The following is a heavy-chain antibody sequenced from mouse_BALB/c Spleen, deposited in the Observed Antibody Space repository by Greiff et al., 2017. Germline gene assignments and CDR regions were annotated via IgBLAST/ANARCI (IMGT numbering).Heavy chain of an antibody. CDR3: APSNWDYAMDY. J-gene: IGHJ4*01. CDR2: IDPANGNT. Sequence: VQLQQSGAELVKPGASVKLSCTASGFNIKDTYMHWVKQRPEQGLEWIGRIDPANGNTKYDPKFQGKATITADTSSNTAYLQLSSLTSEDTVVYYCAPSNWDYAMDYWGQGTSVTVSS. V-gene: IGHV14-3*02. CDR1: GFNIKDTY. D-gene: IGHD4-1*02.